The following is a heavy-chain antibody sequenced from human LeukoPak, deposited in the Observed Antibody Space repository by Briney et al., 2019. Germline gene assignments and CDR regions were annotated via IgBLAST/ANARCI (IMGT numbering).Heavy chain of an antibody. CDR3: VKVADYHGSGSPD. V-gene: IGHV3-64D*09. J-gene: IGHJ4*02. D-gene: IGHD3-10*01. CDR1: GFTFSNYA. Sequence: TGGSLRLSCAASGFTFSNYAIHWVRQAPGRGLEYVSGISGNGGSTYYADSVRGRFIISRDNSKNTLYLQMSSLRVEDAAVYYCVKVADYHGSGSPDWGQGTRVTVSS. CDR2: ISGNGGST.